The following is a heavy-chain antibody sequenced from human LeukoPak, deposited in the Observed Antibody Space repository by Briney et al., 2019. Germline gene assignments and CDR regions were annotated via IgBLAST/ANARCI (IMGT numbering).Heavy chain of an antibody. Sequence: GGSLRPSCAASGFTFSSYSMNWVRQAPGKGLEWVSSISSSSSYIYYADSVKGRFTISRDNAKNSLYLQMNSLRAEDTAVYYCARGPPWYDILTGYYNWFDPWGQGTLVTVSS. V-gene: IGHV3-21*01. CDR1: GFTFSSYS. CDR3: ARGPPWYDILTGYYNWFDP. CDR2: ISSSSSYI. J-gene: IGHJ5*02. D-gene: IGHD3-9*01.